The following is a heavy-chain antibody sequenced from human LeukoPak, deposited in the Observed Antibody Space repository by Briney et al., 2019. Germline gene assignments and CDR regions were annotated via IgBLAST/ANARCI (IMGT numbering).Heavy chain of an antibody. CDR3: ARTHGAYSSSFGPD. Sequence: NPSETLSLTCAVYGGSFSGYYWSWIRQPPGKGLEWIGEINHSGSTNYNPSLKSRVTISVDTSKNQFSLKLSSVTAADTAVYYCARTHGAYSSSFGPDWGQGTLVTVSS. D-gene: IGHD6-6*01. CDR1: GGSFSGYY. J-gene: IGHJ4*02. CDR2: INHSGST. V-gene: IGHV4-34*01.